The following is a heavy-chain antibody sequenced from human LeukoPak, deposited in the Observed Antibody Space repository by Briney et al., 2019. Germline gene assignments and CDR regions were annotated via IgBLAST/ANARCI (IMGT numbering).Heavy chain of an antibody. Sequence: ASVKVSCKASGGTFSSYAISWVRQAPGQGLEWMGGIIPIFGTANYAQKFQGRVTITADESTSTAYMELSSLRSEDTAVYYCAGETWELLLSPHQINAFDIWGQGTMVTVSS. CDR3: AGETWELLLSPHQINAFDI. CDR2: IIPIFGTA. D-gene: IGHD1-26*01. CDR1: GGTFSSYA. J-gene: IGHJ3*02. V-gene: IGHV1-69*13.